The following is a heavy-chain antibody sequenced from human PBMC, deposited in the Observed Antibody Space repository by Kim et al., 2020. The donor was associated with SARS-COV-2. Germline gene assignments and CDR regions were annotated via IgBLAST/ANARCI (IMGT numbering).Heavy chain of an antibody. Sequence: APGQGLGWVGWMNSTTGTPAYAPGFTDRFVFSLDTSVSTAYLQISSLKAEDTAVYYCARDGGSGWYRLVWGQGTTVIVSS. D-gene: IGHD6-19*01. V-gene: IGHV7-4-1*02. CDR3: ARDGGSGWYRLV. J-gene: IGHJ6*02. CDR2: MNSTTGTP.